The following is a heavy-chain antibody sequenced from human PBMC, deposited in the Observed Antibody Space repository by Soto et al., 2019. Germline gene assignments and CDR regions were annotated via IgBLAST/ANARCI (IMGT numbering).Heavy chain of an antibody. V-gene: IGHV5-51*01. CDR1: GYSFTSYW. CDR3: ARHHAAAIVGATDAFDI. D-gene: IGHD1-26*01. CDR2: IYPGDSDT. Sequence: GESLKISCKGSGYSFTSYWIGWVRQMPGKGLEWMGIIYPGDSDTRYSPSFQGQVTISADKSISTAYLQWSSLKASDTAMYYCARHHAAAIVGATDAFDIWGQGTMVTVSS. J-gene: IGHJ3*02.